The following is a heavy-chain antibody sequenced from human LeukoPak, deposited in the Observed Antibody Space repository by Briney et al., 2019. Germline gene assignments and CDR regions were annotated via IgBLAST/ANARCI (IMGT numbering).Heavy chain of an antibody. CDR2: IRYDGSNK. V-gene: IGHV3-30*02. D-gene: IGHD3-10*01. CDR1: GFTFSSYG. CDR3: SSGLLGYYYYMDV. J-gene: IGHJ6*03. Sequence: PGGSLRLSCAASGFTFSSYGTHWVRQAPGKGLEWVAFIRYDGSNKYYADSVKGRFTISRDNSKNTLYLQMNSLRAEDTAVYYCSSGLLGYYYYMDVWGKGTTVTISS.